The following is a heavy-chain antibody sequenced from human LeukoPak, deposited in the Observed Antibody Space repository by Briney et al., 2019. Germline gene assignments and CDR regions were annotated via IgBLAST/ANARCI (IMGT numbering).Heavy chain of an antibody. J-gene: IGHJ4*02. CDR2: MSPNSGNT. Sequence: ASVKVSCKASGYTFTSYDINWMRQATGQGLEWMGWMSPNSGNTGYAQKFQGRVTMTRDASTGTAYLELSSLRSEDSAVYYCVRTPPNWGADFWGQGTLVTVSS. CDR1: GYTFTSYD. D-gene: IGHD7-27*01. V-gene: IGHV1-8*01. CDR3: VRTPPNWGADF.